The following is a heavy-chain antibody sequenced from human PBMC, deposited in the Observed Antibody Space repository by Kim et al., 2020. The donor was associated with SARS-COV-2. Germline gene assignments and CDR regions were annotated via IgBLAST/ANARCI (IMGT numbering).Heavy chain of an antibody. J-gene: IGHJ6*02. CDR1: GFTFSSYS. Sequence: GGSLRLSCAASGFTFSSYSMNWVRQAPGKGLEWVSSISSSRSYIYYADSVKGRFTISRDNTKNSLYLQMNSLRAEDTAVYYCARGGDGDSWYYYGMDVWGQGTTVTVSS. CDR3: ARGGDGDSWYYYGMDV. D-gene: IGHD2-21*01. V-gene: IGHV3-21*01. CDR2: ISSSRSYI.